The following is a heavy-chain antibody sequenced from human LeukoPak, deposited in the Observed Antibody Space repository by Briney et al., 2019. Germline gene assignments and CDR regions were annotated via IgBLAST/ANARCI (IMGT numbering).Heavy chain of an antibody. J-gene: IGHJ4*02. CDR3: ARDSGGQQLVLGLDY. CDR2: ISYDGSNK. Sequence: GGSLRLSCAASGFTFSSYAMHWVRQAPGKGLEWVAVISYDGSNKYYADSVKGRFTISRDNSKNTLYLQMNSLRAEDTAVYYCARDSGGQQLVLGLDYWGQGTLVTVSS. V-gene: IGHV3-30-3*01. CDR1: GFTFSSYA. D-gene: IGHD6-13*01.